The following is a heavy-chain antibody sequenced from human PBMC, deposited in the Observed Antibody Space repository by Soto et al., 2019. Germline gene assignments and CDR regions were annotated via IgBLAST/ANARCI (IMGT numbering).Heavy chain of an antibody. V-gene: IGHV4-39*07. CDR3: ARSPYGDRQYNWFEP. D-gene: IGHD4-17*01. CDR2: MYYSGTT. CDR1: GGSISSSDFY. Sequence: SETMSLTCTVSGGSISSSDFYWGWLHQTPGKGLEWIGYMYYSGTTNYNPSLKSRVTISVDTSKNQFSLKLSSVTAADTAVYYCARSPYGDRQYNWFEPWGQGTLVTVSS. J-gene: IGHJ5*02.